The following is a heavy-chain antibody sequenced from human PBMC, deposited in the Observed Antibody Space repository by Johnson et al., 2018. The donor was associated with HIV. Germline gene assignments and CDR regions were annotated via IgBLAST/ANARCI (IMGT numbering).Heavy chain of an antibody. J-gene: IGHJ3*02. CDR1: GFTFSSYG. CDR3: ASQVRGLRLGVDAFDI. D-gene: IGHD3-16*01. V-gene: IGHV3-33*03. Sequence: QMQLVESGGGVVQPGRSLRLSCAASGFTFSSYGMHWVRQAPGKGLEWVAVIWYDGSNKYYADSVKGRFTISRDNAKNPLYLQMNSLRAEDTALYYCASQVRGLRLGVDAFDIWGQGTMVTVSS. CDR2: IWYDGSNK.